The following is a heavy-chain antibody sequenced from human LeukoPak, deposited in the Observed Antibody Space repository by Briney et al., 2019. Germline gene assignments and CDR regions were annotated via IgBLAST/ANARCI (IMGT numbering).Heavy chain of an antibody. D-gene: IGHD5-12*01. V-gene: IGHV4-34*01. Sequence: NASETLSLTCGVYSGSLSDKYWSWIRQPPGKGLEWIGEINPSGRTNYNPSLKSRVTMSIDTSKNQFSLKLRSVTAADTAVYYCARLSGYHFDYWGQGALVTVSS. CDR2: INPSGRT. J-gene: IGHJ4*02. CDR1: SGSLSDKY. CDR3: ARLSGYHFDY.